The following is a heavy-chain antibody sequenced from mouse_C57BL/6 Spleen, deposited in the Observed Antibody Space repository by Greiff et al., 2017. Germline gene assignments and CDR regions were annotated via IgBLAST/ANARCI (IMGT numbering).Heavy chain of an antibody. Sequence: VQLKQSGPELVKPGASVKISCKASGYSFTDYNMNWVKQSNGKSLEWIGVINPNYGTTSYNQKFKGKATLTVDQSSSTAYMQLNSRTSEDSAVYYCARQDPYYGSRDWYFDVWGTGTTVTVSS. V-gene: IGHV1-39*01. CDR1: GYSFTDYN. CDR3: ARQDPYYGSRDWYFDV. J-gene: IGHJ1*03. D-gene: IGHD1-1*01. CDR2: INPNYGTT.